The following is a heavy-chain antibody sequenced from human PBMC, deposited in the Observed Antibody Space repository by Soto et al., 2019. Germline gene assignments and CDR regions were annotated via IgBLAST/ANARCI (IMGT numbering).Heavy chain of an antibody. CDR2: IIPIFGTA. CDR3: ESLFGVVITTGYYYGMDV. CDR1: GGTFSSYA. Sequence: QVQLVQSGAEVKKPGSSVKVSCKASGGTFSSYAISWVRQAPGQGLEWMGGIIPIFGTANYAQKFQGRVTITADESTSTAYMELSSLRSEDTAVYYCESLFGVVITTGYYYGMDVWGQGTTVTVSS. D-gene: IGHD3-3*01. J-gene: IGHJ6*02. V-gene: IGHV1-69*12.